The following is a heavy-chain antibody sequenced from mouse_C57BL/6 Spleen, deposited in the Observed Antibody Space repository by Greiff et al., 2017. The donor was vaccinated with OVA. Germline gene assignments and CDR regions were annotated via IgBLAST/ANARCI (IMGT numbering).Heavy chain of an antibody. CDR2: INPGSGGT. Sequence: QVQLQQSGAELVRPGTSVKVSCKASGYAFTNYLIEWVKQRPGQGLEWIGVINPGSGGTNYNEKFKGKATLTADKSSSTAYMQLSSLTSEDSAVYFCARWAYGSSYGYFDVWGTGTTVTVSS. CDR3: ARWAYGSSYGYFDV. V-gene: IGHV1-54*01. CDR1: GYAFTNYL. D-gene: IGHD1-1*01. J-gene: IGHJ1*03.